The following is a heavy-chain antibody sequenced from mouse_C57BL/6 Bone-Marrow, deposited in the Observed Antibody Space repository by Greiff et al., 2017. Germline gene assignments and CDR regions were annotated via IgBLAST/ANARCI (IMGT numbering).Heavy chain of an antibody. CDR2: IYPGSGST. CDR3: AREGIYYDYHWYFDV. D-gene: IGHD2-4*01. CDR1: GYTFTSYW. J-gene: IGHJ1*03. Sequence: VQLQQPGAELVKPGASVKMSCKASGYTFTSYWITWVKQRPGQGLEWIGDIYPGSGSTNYNEKFKSKAPLTVDPSSSTAYMQLSSLTSEDSAVYYCAREGIYYDYHWYFDVWGTGTTVTVSS. V-gene: IGHV1-55*01.